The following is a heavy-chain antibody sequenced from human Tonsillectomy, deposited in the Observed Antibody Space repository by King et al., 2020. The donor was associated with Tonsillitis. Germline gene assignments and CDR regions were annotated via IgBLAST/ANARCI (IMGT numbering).Heavy chain of an antibody. CDR1: GGSISSGSYY. D-gene: IGHD1-20*01. J-gene: IGHJ4*02. Sequence: QLQESGPGLVKPSQTLSLTCTVSGGSISSGSYYWSWIRQPAGKGLEWIGRIYTSGSTNYNPSLKSRVTMSIDTSKNQFSLKLSSVTAADTAVYYCAREEYKWHPKFDYWGQGTLVTVSS. CDR3: AREEYKWHPKFDY. CDR2: IYTSGST. V-gene: IGHV4-61*02.